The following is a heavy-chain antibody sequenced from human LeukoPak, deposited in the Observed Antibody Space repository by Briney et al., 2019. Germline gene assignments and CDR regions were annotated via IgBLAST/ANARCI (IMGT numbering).Heavy chain of an antibody. D-gene: IGHD3-10*01. J-gene: IGHJ4*02. Sequence: PGGSLRLSCAVSGFTFSNYWMHWVRQAPGKGLVWVSRINSDRSSTNYADSVKGRFTISRDNTKNTLYLQMNSLSAEDTAVYFCTRVGRPIYDYWGQGTLVTVSS. CDR1: GFTFSNYW. CDR2: INSDRSST. V-gene: IGHV3-74*01. CDR3: TRVGRPIYDY.